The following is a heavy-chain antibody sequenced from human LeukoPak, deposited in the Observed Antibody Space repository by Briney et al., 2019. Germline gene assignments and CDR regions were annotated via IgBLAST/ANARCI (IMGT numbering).Heavy chain of an antibody. CDR2: IYYSGST. D-gene: IGHD2-2*01. CDR1: GGSISSGGYY. V-gene: IGHV4-31*03. CDR3: ARDRRYCSSTSCPDHGMGV. Sequence: SETLSLTCTVSGGSISSGGYYWSWIRQHSGKGLEWIGYIYYSGSTYYNPSLKSRVTISVDTSKNQFSLKLSSVTAADTAVYYCARDRRYCSSTSCPDHGMGVWGQGTTVTVSS. J-gene: IGHJ6*02.